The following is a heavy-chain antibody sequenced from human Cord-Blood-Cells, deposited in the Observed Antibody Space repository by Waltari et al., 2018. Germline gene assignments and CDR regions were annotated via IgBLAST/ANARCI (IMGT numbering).Heavy chain of an antibody. CDR1: GGFISSSSYY. D-gene: IGHD6-6*01. CDR2: IYYSGST. Sequence: QLQLQESGPGLVTPSAPRYLTCHVSGGFISSSSYYWGWIRQPPGKGLEWIGSIYYSGSTYYNPSLKSRVTISVDTSKNQFSLKLSSVTAADTAVYYCARHGYSSSSYYFDYWGQGTLVTVSS. J-gene: IGHJ4*02. V-gene: IGHV4-39*01. CDR3: ARHGYSSSSYYFDY.